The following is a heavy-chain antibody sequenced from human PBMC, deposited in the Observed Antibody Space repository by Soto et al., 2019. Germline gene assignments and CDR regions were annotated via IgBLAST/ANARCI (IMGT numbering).Heavy chain of an antibody. V-gene: IGHV4-59*01. CDR1: GGSISSNY. J-gene: IGHJ4*02. Sequence: SETLSLTCTVSGGSISSNYWTWIRQPPGKGLEWIGYVYNSGSTNYNPSLKSRVTISEDTSKSQFSLKVNSMTAADTAVYYCARYRREAVAGYTLDNWGQGISVTVSS. CDR3: ARYRREAVAGYTLDN. D-gene: IGHD6-13*01. CDR2: VYNSGST.